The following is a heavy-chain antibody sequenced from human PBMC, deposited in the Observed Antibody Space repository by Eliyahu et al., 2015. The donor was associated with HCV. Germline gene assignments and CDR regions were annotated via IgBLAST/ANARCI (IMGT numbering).Heavy chain of an antibody. CDR1: GGSFSGYY. Sequence: QVQLQQWGAGLLKPSETLSLTCAVYGGSFSGYYWSWIRQPPGKGLEWIGEINHSGSTNYNPXLKXRVTISVDTSKNQFSLKLSSVTAADTAVYYCARGPQSSGLVVEWLLHSYYFDYWGQGTLVTVSS. D-gene: IGHD3-22*01. CDR3: ARGPQSSGLVVEWLLHSYYFDY. V-gene: IGHV4-34*01. CDR2: INHSGST. J-gene: IGHJ4*02.